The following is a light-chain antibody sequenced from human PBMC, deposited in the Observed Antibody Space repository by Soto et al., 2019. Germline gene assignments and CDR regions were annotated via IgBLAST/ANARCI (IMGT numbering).Light chain of an antibody. CDR2: GVT. Sequence: QSVLTQPASVSGSPGQSITISCTGTSSDIGSYNFVSWYQQYPGKAPKLMIYGVTNRPSGVSDRFSGSKTGNTASLTISGLQAEDEAAYYCFSHRSGNSHVFGTGTKVTV. CDR1: SSDIGSYNF. CDR3: FSHRSGNSHV. V-gene: IGLV2-14*01. J-gene: IGLJ1*01.